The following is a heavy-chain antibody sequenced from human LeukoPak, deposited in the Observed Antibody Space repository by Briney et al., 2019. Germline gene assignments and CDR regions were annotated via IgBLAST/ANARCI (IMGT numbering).Heavy chain of an antibody. CDR1: GDSISNYY. J-gene: IGHJ4*02. V-gene: IGHV4-59*01. CDR2: IYYSGTT. CDR3: ARSSGSYGIFDY. D-gene: IGHD1-26*01. Sequence: SETLSLTCSVSGDSISNYYWSWIRQPPGKGLEWIGFIYYSGTTNYNPSLKSRVTISVGTSKNQFSLKLSSVTAADTAVYYCARSSGSYGIFDYWGQGTLVTVSS.